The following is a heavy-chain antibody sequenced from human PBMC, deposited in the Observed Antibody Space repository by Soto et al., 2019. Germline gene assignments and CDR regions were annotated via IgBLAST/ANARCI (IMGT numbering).Heavy chain of an antibody. CDR3: ARFLWSDTSLYYFDY. D-gene: IGHD3-3*01. CDR1: GFSLTGSGVG. Sequence: QITLKESGPRLVKPTQTLTLTCTFSGFSLTGSGVGVGWIRQPPGKALEWLALIYLDDDKRYSPSLKSRLTITKDTSKNQVARTVTNMDPVDTATYYCARFLWSDTSLYYFDYWGQGTLVTVSS. J-gene: IGHJ4*02. CDR2: IYLDDDK. V-gene: IGHV2-5*02.